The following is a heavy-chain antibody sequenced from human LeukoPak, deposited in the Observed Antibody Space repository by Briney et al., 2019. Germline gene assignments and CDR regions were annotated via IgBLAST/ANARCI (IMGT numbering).Heavy chain of an antibody. J-gene: IGHJ4*02. CDR1: SGSINTYY. CDR3: AKSLEYYYDSSGYHY. CDR2: IKQDGSEK. V-gene: IGHV3-7*03. D-gene: IGHD3-22*01. Sequence: ETLSLTCTVSSGSINTYYWSWIRQPPGKGLEWVANIKQDGSEKYYVDSVKGRFTISRDNSKNTLYLQMNSLRAEDTAVYYCAKSLEYYYDSSGYHYWGQGTLVTVSS.